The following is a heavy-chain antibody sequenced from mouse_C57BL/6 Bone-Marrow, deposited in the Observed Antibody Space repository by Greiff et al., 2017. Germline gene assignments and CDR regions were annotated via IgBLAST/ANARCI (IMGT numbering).Heavy chain of an antibody. J-gene: IGHJ2*01. Sequence: DVQLVESGGGLVQPGGSLKLSCAASGFTFSDYYMYWVRQTPEKRLEWVAYISNGGGSTYYPDTVKGRFTISRDNAKNTLYLQMGRLKSEDTAMYYCARPRLQRGYFDYWGQGTTLTVSS. D-gene: IGHD1-1*01. CDR2: ISNGGGST. CDR3: ARPRLQRGYFDY. CDR1: GFTFSDYY. V-gene: IGHV5-12*01.